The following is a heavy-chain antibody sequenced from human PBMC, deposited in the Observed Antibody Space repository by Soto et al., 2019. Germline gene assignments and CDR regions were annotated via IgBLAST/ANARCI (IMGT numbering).Heavy chain of an antibody. CDR3: ARQSPDYLGSVGWFDP. CDR2: IYYSGTT. D-gene: IGHD1-26*01. CDR1: GGSISSSSYY. J-gene: IGHJ5*02. V-gene: IGHV4-39*01. Sequence: SETLSLTCTVSGGSISSSSYYWVWIRQPPGKGLEWIGSIYYSGTTYYNPSLKSRVTISVDTSKNQFSLKLRSVTAADTAVYYCARQSPDYLGSVGWFDPWGQGTLVTAPQ.